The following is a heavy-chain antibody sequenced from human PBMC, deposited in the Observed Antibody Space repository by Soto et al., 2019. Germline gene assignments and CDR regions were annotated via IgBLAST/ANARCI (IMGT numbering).Heavy chain of an antibody. CDR1: GYTFTSYA. Sequence: GASVKVACKASGYTFTSYAMHWVRQAPGQRLEWMGWINAGNGITKYSQKFQGRVTITRDTSASTAYMELSSLRSEDTAVYYCASSYGSGISYYYYYGMDVWGQGTTVTVSS. J-gene: IGHJ6*02. CDR3: ASSYGSGISYYYYYGMDV. V-gene: IGHV1-3*01. CDR2: INAGNGIT. D-gene: IGHD3-10*01.